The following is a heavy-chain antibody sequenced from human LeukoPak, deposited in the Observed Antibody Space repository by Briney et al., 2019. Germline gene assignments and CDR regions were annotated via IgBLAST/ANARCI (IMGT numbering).Heavy chain of an antibody. Sequence: GGSLRLSCAASGFTFSSYAMTWVRQAPGKGLEWVSAIGASSGATLYAGSVKGRFTISRDKSKNTVYLQMNTLRAEDTAVYYCAKDKYQESGGYLSDTLGQGTLVTVSS. CDR3: AKDKYQESGGYLSDT. D-gene: IGHD4-23*01. CDR2: IGASSGAT. J-gene: IGHJ5*02. V-gene: IGHV3-23*01. CDR1: GFTFSSYA.